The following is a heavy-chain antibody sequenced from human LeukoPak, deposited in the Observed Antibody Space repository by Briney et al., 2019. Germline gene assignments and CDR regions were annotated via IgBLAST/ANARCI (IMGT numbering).Heavy chain of an antibody. CDR2: IYYSGST. D-gene: IGHD3-10*01. CDR1: GGSISSSSYY. J-gene: IGHJ4*02. CDR3: ASFMVRGVFDY. V-gene: IGHV4-39*07. Sequence: SETLSLTCTVSGGSISSSSYYWGWIRQPPGKGLEWIGSIYYSGSTYYNPSLKSRVTISVDTSKNQFSLKLSSVTAADTAVYYCASFMVRGVFDYWGQGTLVTVSS.